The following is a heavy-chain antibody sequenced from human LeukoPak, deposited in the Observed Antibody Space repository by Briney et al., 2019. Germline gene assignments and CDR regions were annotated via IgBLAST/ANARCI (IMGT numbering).Heavy chain of an antibody. V-gene: IGHV3-48*03. CDR3: ASAGSVPIYCSGGSCPGPFDY. D-gene: IGHD2-15*01. Sequence: GGSLRLSCAASGFTFSSYEMNWVRQAPGKGLEWVSYISSSGSTIYNADSVKGRFTISRDNAKNSLYLQMNSLRAEDTAVYYCASAGSVPIYCSGGSCPGPFDYWGQGTLVTVSS. J-gene: IGHJ4*02. CDR2: ISSSGSTI. CDR1: GFTFSSYE.